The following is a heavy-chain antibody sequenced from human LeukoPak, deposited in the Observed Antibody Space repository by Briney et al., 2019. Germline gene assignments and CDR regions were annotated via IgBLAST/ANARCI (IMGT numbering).Heavy chain of an antibody. Sequence: GGSLRLSCVGSGFTFRSHAMSWVRQAPEKGLEFVSGIYENGGTTYYADSVKGRFSISRDNSKNTLYLQMDSLRGEDTAVYYCAKDFRIGYSAHFDYWGQGALATVSS. CDR1: GFTFRSHA. V-gene: IGHV3-23*01. CDR2: IYENGGTT. D-gene: IGHD2-21*01. CDR3: AKDFRIGYSAHFDY. J-gene: IGHJ4*02.